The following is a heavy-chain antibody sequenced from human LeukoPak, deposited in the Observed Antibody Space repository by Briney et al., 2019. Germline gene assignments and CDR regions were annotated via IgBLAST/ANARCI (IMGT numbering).Heavy chain of an antibody. CDR3: AKGPVGATRTYFDY. D-gene: IGHD1-26*01. V-gene: IGHV3-23*01. CDR2: ISGSGGST. J-gene: IGHJ4*02. Sequence: GGSLRLSCAASEFTFSSYAMSWVLQAPGKGLEWVSAISGSGGSTYYADSVKGRFTISRDNSKNTLYLQMNSLRAEDTAVYYCAKGPVGATRTYFDYWGQGTLVTVSS. CDR1: EFTFSSYA.